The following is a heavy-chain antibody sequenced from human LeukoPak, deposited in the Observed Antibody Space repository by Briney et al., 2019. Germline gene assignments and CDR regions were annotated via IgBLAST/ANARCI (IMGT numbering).Heavy chain of an antibody. CDR3: ARGGSGTTRPNFDS. V-gene: IGHV1-2*02. D-gene: IGHD1-26*01. Sequence: GASVKVSCKTSGYRFTGYYMHWVRQAPGQGLEGMGWINPNSDGTNYAQKFQGRVTMTRDTSISTAYMELSRLTSDDTAVYFCARGGSGTTRPNFDSWGQGTLVTVSS. J-gene: IGHJ4*02. CDR2: INPNSDGT. CDR1: GYRFTGYY.